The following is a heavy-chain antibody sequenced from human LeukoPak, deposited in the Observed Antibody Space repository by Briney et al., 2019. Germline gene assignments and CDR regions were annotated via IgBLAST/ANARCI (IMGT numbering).Heavy chain of an antibody. D-gene: IGHD3-10*01. V-gene: IGHV3-7*03. Sequence: GGSLRLSCAASGFTFSSYWMTWVRQAPGKGLEWVANIKRDGSEKHYVDSVKGRFTISRDNAKNSMFLQMNSLRAEDTAVYYCARDPYEGRSGTYYGAFDLWGQGTMVTVSS. CDR1: GFTFSSYW. CDR3: ARDPYEGRSGTYYGAFDL. J-gene: IGHJ3*01. CDR2: IKRDGSEK.